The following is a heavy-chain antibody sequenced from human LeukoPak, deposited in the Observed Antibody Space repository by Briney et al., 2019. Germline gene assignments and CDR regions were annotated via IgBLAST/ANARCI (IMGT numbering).Heavy chain of an antibody. V-gene: IGHV3-53*01. CDR2: IYSGGST. J-gene: IGHJ4*02. Sequence: PGGSLRFSCAASGFTVSSNYMSGVRQAPGKGLEWVSVIYSGGSTYYADSVKGRFTISRDNSKNTLYLQMNSLRAEDTAVYYCALHYGSGRTLDYWGQGTLVTVSS. CDR3: ALHYGSGRTLDY. D-gene: IGHD3-10*01. CDR1: GFTVSSNY.